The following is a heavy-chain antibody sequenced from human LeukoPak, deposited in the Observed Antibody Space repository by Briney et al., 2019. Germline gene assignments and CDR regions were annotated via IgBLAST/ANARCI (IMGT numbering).Heavy chain of an antibody. V-gene: IGHV4-59*01. CDR3: ARTLRLGELSSYYFDY. J-gene: IGHJ4*02. Sequence: PSETLSLTCTVSGGSISSYYWSWIRQPPGKGLEWIGYIYYSGSTNYNPSLKSRVTISVDTSKNQFSLKLSSVTAADTAVYYCARTLRLGELSSYYFDYWGQGTLVTVSS. D-gene: IGHD3-16*02. CDR2: IYYSGST. CDR1: GGSISSYY.